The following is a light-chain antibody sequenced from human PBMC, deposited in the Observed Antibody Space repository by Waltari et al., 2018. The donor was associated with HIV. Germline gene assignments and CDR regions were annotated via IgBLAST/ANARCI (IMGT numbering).Light chain of an antibody. CDR2: KDI. V-gene: IGLV3-25*03. Sequence: SYDLPQTPSVSVSPGQTTRINCSRGALPRKDSSWYRKKAGQSPMLLIYKDIEMPAGIPERICGAGSATGVILIITDVQAEDEGDYFRQSTDYDRTWVFGGGTKLTVL. J-gene: IGLJ3*02. CDR3: QSTDYDRTWV. CDR1: ALPRKD.